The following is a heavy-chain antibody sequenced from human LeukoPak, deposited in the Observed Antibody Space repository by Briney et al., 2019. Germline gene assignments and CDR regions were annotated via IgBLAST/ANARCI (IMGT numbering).Heavy chain of an antibody. CDR1: GYSFTGYY. CDR3: ATTPGIAAAGTFDY. Sequence: ASVKVSCKASGYSFTGYYIHWVRQAPGQGLEWMGWINPYSGDSVYAQKFQGRVTMTRDTSINIAYMELSRLTSDDTAVYYCATTPGIAAAGTFDYWGQGTLVTVSS. V-gene: IGHV1-2*02. J-gene: IGHJ4*02. D-gene: IGHD6-13*01. CDR2: INPYSGDS.